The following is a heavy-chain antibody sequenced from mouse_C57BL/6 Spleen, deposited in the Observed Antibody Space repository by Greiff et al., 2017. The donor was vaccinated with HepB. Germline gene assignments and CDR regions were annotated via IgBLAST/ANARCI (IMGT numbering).Heavy chain of an antibody. CDR3: ARGRGQGYYSDD. J-gene: IGHJ2*01. D-gene: IGHD3-3*01. CDR1: GYAFSSSW. CDR2: IYPGDGDT. Sequence: VQLQQSGPELVKPGASVKISCKASGYAFSSSWMNWVKQRPGKGLEWIGRIYPGDGDTNYNGKLKGKATLTADKSSSTAYMQLSSLTSEDSAVYFGARGRGQGYYSDDWGQGTTLTVAS. V-gene: IGHV1-82*01.